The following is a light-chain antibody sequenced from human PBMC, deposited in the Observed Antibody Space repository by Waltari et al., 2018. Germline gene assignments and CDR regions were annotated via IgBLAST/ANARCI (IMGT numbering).Light chain of an antibody. CDR1: SGSIGDNF. Sequence: NFMLTQPHSVSESPGKTVTISCTRSSGSIGDNFVQWYQQRPGSAPTIIIYDADQKSPGVPDRFSAYVDRSANAASLTISGLQTDDEADYHCQSQDTDLLKVFGGGTKVTVL. CDR2: DAD. V-gene: IGLV6-57*03. CDR3: QSQDTDLLKV. J-gene: IGLJ2*01.